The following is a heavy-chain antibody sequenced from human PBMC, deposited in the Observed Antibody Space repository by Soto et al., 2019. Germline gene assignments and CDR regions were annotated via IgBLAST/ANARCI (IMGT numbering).Heavy chain of an antibody. CDR3: AREGIVVVPAAPYFDY. CDR2: LNDNGANT. D-gene: IGHD2-2*01. J-gene: IGHJ4*02. Sequence: EVHLLESGGALVQPGGSLRLSCAASGFTFSSRPMTWIRQAPGKGLEWVSTLNDNGANTHYADSVKGRFTISRDNSRNTLDLQMNSLRAEDTALYYCAREGIVVVPAAPYFDYWGQGTLVTVSS. CDR1: GFTFSSRP. V-gene: IGHV3-23*01.